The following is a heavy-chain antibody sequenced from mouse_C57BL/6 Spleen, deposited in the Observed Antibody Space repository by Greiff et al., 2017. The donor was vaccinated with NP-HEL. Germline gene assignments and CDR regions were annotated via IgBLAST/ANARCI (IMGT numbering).Heavy chain of an antibody. CDR2: IHPNSGST. CDR3: ARPPPTMVTTKAWFAY. CDR1: GYTFTSYW. Sequence: QVQLQQPGAELVKPGASVKLSCKASGYTFTSYWMHWVKQRPGQGLEWIGMIHPNSGSTNYNEKFKSKATLTVDKSSSTAYMQLSSLTSEDSAVHYCARPPPTMVTTKAWFAYWGQGTLVTVSA. J-gene: IGHJ3*01. D-gene: IGHD2-9*01. V-gene: IGHV1-64*01.